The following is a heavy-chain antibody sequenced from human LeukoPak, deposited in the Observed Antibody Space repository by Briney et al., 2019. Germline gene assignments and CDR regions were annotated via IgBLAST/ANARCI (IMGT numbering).Heavy chain of an antibody. Sequence: PGGALRLSCAASGFTFSSYGMSWVRQAPGKGLEWVSAISGSGGSTFYADSVKGRFTISRDNSKNTLYLQMNSLRAEDTAVYYCARDKVGRQLWYYYYYMDVWGKGTTVTISS. CDR2: ISGSGGST. CDR3: ARDKVGRQLWYYYYYMDV. D-gene: IGHD6-13*01. V-gene: IGHV3-23*01. CDR1: GFTFSSYG. J-gene: IGHJ6*03.